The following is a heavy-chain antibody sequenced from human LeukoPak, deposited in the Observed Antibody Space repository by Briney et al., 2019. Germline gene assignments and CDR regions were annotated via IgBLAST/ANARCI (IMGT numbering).Heavy chain of an antibody. CDR1: GGSFSGYY. J-gene: IGHJ5*02. D-gene: IGHD5-24*01. Sequence: SETLSLTCAVYGGSFSGYYWSWIRHPPGKGREWIGEINHSGSTNYNPSLKSRVTISVDTSENQFSLKLSSVTAADTAVYYCARSTSRDGYNFGWFDPWGQGTLVTVSS. CDR2: INHSGST. CDR3: ARSTSRDGYNFGWFDP. V-gene: IGHV4-34*01.